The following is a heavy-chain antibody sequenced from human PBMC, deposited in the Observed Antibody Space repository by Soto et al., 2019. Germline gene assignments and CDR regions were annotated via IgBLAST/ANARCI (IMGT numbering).Heavy chain of an antibody. CDR2: ISNRGDT. CDR1: GFIVSSTY. CDR3: AREPRYCSGGSCSITGDAYDV. D-gene: IGHD2-15*01. V-gene: IGHV3-66*01. J-gene: IGHJ3*01. Sequence: EVQLVESGGGLVQPGGSVRLSCAASGFIVSSTYMSWVRQAPRKGLEWVSVISNRGDTHYADSVKGRFSLSRDTSNKILHLQMSSLSAEDTAVYYCAREPRYCSGGSCSITGDAYDVWGQGTLVTVSS.